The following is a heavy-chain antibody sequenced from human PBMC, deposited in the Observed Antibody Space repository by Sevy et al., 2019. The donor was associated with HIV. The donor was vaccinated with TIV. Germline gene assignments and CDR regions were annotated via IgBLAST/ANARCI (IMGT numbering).Heavy chain of an antibody. J-gene: IGHJ4*02. Sequence: GGSLRLSCTASGFTFGDYAMNWLRQAPGKGLEWVGFIRSKAYGGTTEYAASVKGRFTISRDDSKSIAYLQMNSLKTEDTAVYYCSRGRGYSYGYVDYWGQGTLVTVSS. V-gene: IGHV3-49*03. CDR3: SRGRGYSYGYVDY. CDR1: GFTFGDYA. D-gene: IGHD5-18*01. CDR2: IRSKAYGGTT.